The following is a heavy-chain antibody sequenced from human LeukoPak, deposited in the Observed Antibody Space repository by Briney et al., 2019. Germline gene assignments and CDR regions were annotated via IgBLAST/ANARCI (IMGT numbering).Heavy chain of an antibody. V-gene: IGHV3-74*01. CDR1: GFTFSSYW. CDR3: AREGYCSGGSCYSNWFDP. CDR2: INCHGRST. D-gene: IGHD2-15*01. J-gene: IGHJ5*02. Sequence: PGGSLRLSCAASGFTFSSYWMHWVRQPPGKGLVWVSLINCHGRSTRYVDSVKGRFTISRDNAKNTLYLQMNSLRAEDTAVYYCAREGYCSGGSCYSNWFDPWGQGTLVTVSS.